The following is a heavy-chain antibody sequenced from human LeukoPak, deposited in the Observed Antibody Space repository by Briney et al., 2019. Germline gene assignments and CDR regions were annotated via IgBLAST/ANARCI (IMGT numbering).Heavy chain of an antibody. CDR2: MNPNSGNT. D-gene: IGHD2-21*01. CDR1: GYTFTSYA. V-gene: IGHV1-8*01. J-gene: IGHJ6*03. Sequence: RASVTVSCKASGYTFTSYAINWVRQAAGHGLEWMGWMNPNSGNTGYAQKFQGRVTMTRNTSISTAYMELSSLRSEDTAVYYCARVVMYYYYMDVWGKGTTVTVSS. CDR3: ARVVMYYYYMDV.